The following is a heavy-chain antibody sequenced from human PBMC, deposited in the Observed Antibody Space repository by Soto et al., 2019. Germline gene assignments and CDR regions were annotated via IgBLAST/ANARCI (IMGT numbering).Heavy chain of an antibody. CDR2: VSSSGGDT. Sequence: GGSLRLSCAASGFTFSSYAMSWVRQTPGKGLEWVSTVSSSGGDTCYADSVKGRFTISRDSSRNTLYLQMNSVRAEDSAIYYCAKGYCSGGTCYQSPDYWGQGTLVTVSS. D-gene: IGHD2-15*01. V-gene: IGHV3-23*01. CDR3: AKGYCSGGTCYQSPDY. J-gene: IGHJ4*02. CDR1: GFTFSSYA.